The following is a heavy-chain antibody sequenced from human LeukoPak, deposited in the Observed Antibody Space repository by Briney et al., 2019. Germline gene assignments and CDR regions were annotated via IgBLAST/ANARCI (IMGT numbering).Heavy chain of an antibody. J-gene: IGHJ6*03. CDR2: IYYSGST. CDR3: ASVSSGGSGFYYYYYMDV. Sequence: SETLSLTCTVSGGSISSYYWGWIRQPPGKGLEWIGYIYYSGSTNYNPSLKSRVTISVDTSKNQFSLKLSSVTAADTAVYYCASVSSGGSGFYYYYYMDVWGKGTTVTISS. D-gene: IGHD3-10*01. V-gene: IGHV4-59*01. CDR1: GGSISSYY.